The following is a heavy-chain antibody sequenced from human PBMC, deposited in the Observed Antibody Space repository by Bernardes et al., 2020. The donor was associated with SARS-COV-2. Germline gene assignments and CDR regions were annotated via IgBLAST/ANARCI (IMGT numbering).Heavy chain of an antibody. CDR3: VKADYKFFWPSSGWGGHFFDN. CDR1: GFTFSSSA. D-gene: IGHD6-19*01. V-gene: IGHV3-30-3*01. CDR2: ISNDGSIK. Sequence: GGSLRLSCTASGFTFSSSAMHWVRQAPGKGPEWVAVISNDGSIKYYTDSVKGRFTISRDNSKNTLYLLMNSLRLEDTAVYYCVKADYKFFWPSSGWGGHFFDNWGQGSLLTVSS. J-gene: IGHJ4*02.